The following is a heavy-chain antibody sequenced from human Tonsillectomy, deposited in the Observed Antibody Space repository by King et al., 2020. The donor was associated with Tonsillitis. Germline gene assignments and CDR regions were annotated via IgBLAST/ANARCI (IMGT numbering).Heavy chain of an antibody. CDR2: IYYSGST. D-gene: IGHD3-22*01. Sequence: LQLQESGPGLVKPSETLSLTCTVSGGSISSSRSYWAWIRQPPGKGLEWIGSIYYSGSTYYNPSLKSRVTISVDTSKNQFSLKLSSVTAADTALYYCARLRGVSTYYYDGSGHHYFDYWGQGTLVTVSS. CDR3: ARLRGVSTYYYDGSGHHYFDY. CDR1: GGSISSSRSY. J-gene: IGHJ4*02. V-gene: IGHV4-39*01.